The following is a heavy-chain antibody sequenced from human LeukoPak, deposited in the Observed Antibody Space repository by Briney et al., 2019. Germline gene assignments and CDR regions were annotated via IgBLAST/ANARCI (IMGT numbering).Heavy chain of an antibody. J-gene: IGHJ4*02. CDR2: INTNSGAT. Sequence: GASVKVSCKASGYGFTDYYMHWVRQAPGQGLEWMGWINTNSGATSYAQKFQGRVTMTRDTSISTAYMELSRLRSDDTAVYYCARNLIRSGSSGRIPRGGFDYWGQGTLVTVSS. V-gene: IGHV1-2*02. D-gene: IGHD3-10*01. CDR3: ARNLIRSGSSGRIPRGGFDY. CDR1: GYGFTDYY.